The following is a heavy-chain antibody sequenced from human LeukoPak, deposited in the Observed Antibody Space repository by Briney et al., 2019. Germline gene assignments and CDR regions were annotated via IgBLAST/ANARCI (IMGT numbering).Heavy chain of an antibody. CDR2: IYYTGGT. Sequence: PSETLSLTCTVSGGSIGSNYWTWIRQPPGKGLEYIGYIYYTGGTNYNPSLKSRVTISVDTSKNQFSLKLTSVAAADTAVYFCAKYGDSGWVIDNWGQGTLVTVSS. CDR1: GGSIGSNY. CDR3: AKYGDSGWVIDN. D-gene: IGHD6-19*01. V-gene: IGHV4-59*08. J-gene: IGHJ4*02.